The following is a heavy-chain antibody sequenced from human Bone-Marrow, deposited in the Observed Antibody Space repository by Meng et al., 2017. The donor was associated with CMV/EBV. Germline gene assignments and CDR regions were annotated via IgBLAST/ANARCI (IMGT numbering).Heavy chain of an antibody. V-gene: IGHV4-39*07. CDR1: GGSISSSSYY. CDR2: IYYSGST. Sequence: SETLSLTCTVSGGSISSSSYYWGWFRQPPGKGLEWIGSIYYSGSTYYNPSLKSRVTISVDTSKNQFSLKLSSVTAADTAVYYCARVAYYYDSSGYSGAYWVFDPWGQGTLVTVSS. CDR3: ARVAYYYDSSGYSGAYWVFDP. D-gene: IGHD3-22*01. J-gene: IGHJ5*02.